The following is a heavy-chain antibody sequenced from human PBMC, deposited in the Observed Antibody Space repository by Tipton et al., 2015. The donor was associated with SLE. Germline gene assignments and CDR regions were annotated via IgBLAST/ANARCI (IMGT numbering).Heavy chain of an antibody. V-gene: IGHV3-23*01. CDR2: ISGSGGST. D-gene: IGHD6-19*01. CDR1: GFTFSSYA. Sequence: SLRLSCAASGFTFSSYAMSWVRQAPGKGLEWVSAISGSGGSTYYADSVKGRFTISRDNSKNTLYLQMNSLRAEDTAVYYCARDPGSGWSSYYYYYMDVWGKGTTVTVSS. CDR3: ARDPGSGWSSYYYYYMDV. J-gene: IGHJ6*03.